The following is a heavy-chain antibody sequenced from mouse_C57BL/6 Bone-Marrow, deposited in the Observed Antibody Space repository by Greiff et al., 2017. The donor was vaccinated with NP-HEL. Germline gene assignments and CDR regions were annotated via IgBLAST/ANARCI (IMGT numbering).Heavy chain of an antibody. CDR1: GYAFTNYL. Sequence: QVQLQQSGAELVRPGTSVKVSCKASGYAFTNYLIEWVKQRPGQGLEWIGVINPGSGGTNYNEKFKGKATLTADKSSSTAYMQRSSLTSEDSAVYFCASKNYYGSSRFAYWGQGTLVTVSA. D-gene: IGHD1-1*01. V-gene: IGHV1-54*01. CDR2: INPGSGGT. CDR3: ASKNYYGSSRFAY. J-gene: IGHJ3*01.